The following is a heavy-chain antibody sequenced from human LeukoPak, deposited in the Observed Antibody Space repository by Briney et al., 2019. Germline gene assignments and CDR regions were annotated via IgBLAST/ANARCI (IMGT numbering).Heavy chain of an antibody. J-gene: IGHJ6*03. CDR2: INPSEGST. Sequence: ASVKVSCKASGYTFTSYYMHWVRQAPGQGLECMGIINPSEGSTRYAQKFQGRVTMTRDMSTSTVYMELSSLRSDDTAVYYCARGLGVTPYYYYMDVWAKGTTVTVSS. D-gene: IGHD3-16*01. V-gene: IGHV1-46*01. CDR1: GYTFTSYY. CDR3: ARGLGVTPYYYYMDV.